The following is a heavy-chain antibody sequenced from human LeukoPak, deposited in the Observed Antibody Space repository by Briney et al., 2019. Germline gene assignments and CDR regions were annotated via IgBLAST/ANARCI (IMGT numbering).Heavy chain of an antibody. V-gene: IGHV3-7*03. Sequence: GGSLRLSCAGSGCTLSSYWMTWVRQAPGKGLEWVASLNEDGSKRSYVGSVKGRFTISRDNAQKSVYLQMNSLTAEDTAVYYCARAVTSMDGYWGQGTLVTVSS. CDR1: GCTLSSYW. J-gene: IGHJ4*02. CDR2: LNEDGSKR. CDR3: ARAVTSMDGY. D-gene: IGHD5-18*01.